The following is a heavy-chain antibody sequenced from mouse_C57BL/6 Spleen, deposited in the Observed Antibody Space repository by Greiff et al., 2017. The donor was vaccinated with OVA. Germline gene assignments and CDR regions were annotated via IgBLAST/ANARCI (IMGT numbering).Heavy chain of an antibody. CDR2: INPNYGTT. D-gene: IGHD3-2*02. CDR3: ARRDSSGYGVYFDY. Sequence: VQLKESGPGLVKPGASVKISCKASGYSFTDYYMNWVKQSNGKSLEWIGVINPNYGTTSYNQKFKVKATLTVDQSSSTAYMQLNSLTSEDSAVYYCARRDSSGYGVYFDYWGQGTTLTVSS. CDR1: GYSFTDYY. J-gene: IGHJ2*01. V-gene: IGHV1-39*01.